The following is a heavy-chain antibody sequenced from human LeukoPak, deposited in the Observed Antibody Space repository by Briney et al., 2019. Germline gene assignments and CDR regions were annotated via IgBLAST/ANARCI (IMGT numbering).Heavy chain of an antibody. J-gene: IGHJ4*02. D-gene: IGHD3-3*01. CDR3: ATHPYDFWTAYYAN. CDR1: GFTFDDYG. V-gene: IGHV3-20*04. Sequence: GGSLRLSCAASGFTFDDYGMSWVRQAPGKGLEWVSGINWNGGSTGYADSVKGRFTISRDNAKNSLYLQMNSLRAEDTALYYCATHPYDFWTAYYANWGQGTLVTVSS. CDR2: INWNGGST.